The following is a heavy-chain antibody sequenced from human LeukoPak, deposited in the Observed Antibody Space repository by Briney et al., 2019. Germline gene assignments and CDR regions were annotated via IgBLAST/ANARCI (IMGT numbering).Heavy chain of an antibody. Sequence: GGSLRLSCAASGFTFSSYAMSWVRQAPGKGLEWVSAISGSGGSTYYADSGKGGFTISRDNSKNTLYLQMNSLRAEDTAVYYCAKKGAVPAAKRYRNYYYGMDVWGQGTTVTVSS. CDR3: AKKGAVPAAKRYRNYYYGMDV. CDR1: GFTFSSYA. J-gene: IGHJ6*02. CDR2: ISGSGGST. D-gene: IGHD2-2*01. V-gene: IGHV3-23*01.